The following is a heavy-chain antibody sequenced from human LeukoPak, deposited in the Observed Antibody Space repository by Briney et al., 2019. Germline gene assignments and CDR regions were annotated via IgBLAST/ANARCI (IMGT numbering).Heavy chain of an antibody. CDR1: GFTFSSYS. CDR3: AKDPTYLAKNWFDP. CDR2: ISSSSSTI. J-gene: IGHJ5*02. V-gene: IGHV3-48*04. D-gene: IGHD2-2*01. Sequence: GGSLRLSYAASGFTFSSYSMNWVRQAPGKGLEWVSYISSSSSTIYYADSVKGRFTISRDNAKNSLYLQMNSLRAEDTAVYYCAKDPTYLAKNWFDPWGQGTLVTVSS.